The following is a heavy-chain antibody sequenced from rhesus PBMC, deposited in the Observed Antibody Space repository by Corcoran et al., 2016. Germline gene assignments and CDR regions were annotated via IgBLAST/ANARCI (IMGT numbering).Heavy chain of an antibody. CDR2: IYGSSTST. V-gene: IGHV4S10*01. Sequence: QVQLQESGPGVVKPSETLSLTCAVSGGSISDSYRWSWIRQPPGKGLEWIGYIYGSSTSTNDNPSLKSLVTISKDPSKNQFSLKLSAVTAADTAVYYCARDLGWGDYYDDYWGQGVLVTVSS. D-gene: IGHD3-34*01. CDR1: GGSISDSYR. J-gene: IGHJ4*01. CDR3: ARDLGWGDYYDDY.